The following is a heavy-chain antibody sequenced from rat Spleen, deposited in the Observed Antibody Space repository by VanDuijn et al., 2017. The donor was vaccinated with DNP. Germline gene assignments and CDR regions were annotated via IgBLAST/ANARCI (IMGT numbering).Heavy chain of an antibody. J-gene: IGHJ2*01. V-gene: IGHV5-7*01. CDR3: TKDAFDY. Sequence: EVQLVESGGGLVQPGRSLKLSCAASGFTFGDYNLAWVRQAPKRGLEWVATISYDGSTTYYRDSVKGRFTVSRDNTKNTLYLQMESLRSEDTATYYCTKDAFDYWGQGVMVTVSS. CDR2: ISYDGSTT. CDR1: GFTFGDYN.